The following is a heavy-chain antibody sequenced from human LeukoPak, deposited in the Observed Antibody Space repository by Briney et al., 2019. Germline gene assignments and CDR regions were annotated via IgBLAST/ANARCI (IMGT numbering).Heavy chain of an antibody. CDR3: ARQMYDSSGIFDY. CDR2: FYPGDSDT. CDR1: GYSFTSYW. Sequence: GESLKISCKGSGYSFTSYWIGWVRQMPGKGLEGMGIFYPGDSDTRYSPSFKGQVTISADKSINTAYLQWSSLKASDTAMYYCARQMYDSSGIFDYWGQGTLVTVSS. J-gene: IGHJ4*02. V-gene: IGHV5-51*01. D-gene: IGHD3-22*01.